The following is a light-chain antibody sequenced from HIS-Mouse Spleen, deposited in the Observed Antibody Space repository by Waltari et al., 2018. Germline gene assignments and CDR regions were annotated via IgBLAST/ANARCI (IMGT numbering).Light chain of an antibody. CDR1: SSDVGSYNL. CDR3: CSYAGSSTWE. J-gene: IGLJ2*01. CDR2: EGR. Sequence: QSALTQPASVSGSPGQSITISCTGTSSDVGSYNLVSWYQQHPGKAPKLMIYEGRKRPSGVSNRFSGSKSGNTASLTISGLQAEDEADYYCCSYAGSSTWEFGGGTKLTVL. V-gene: IGLV2-23*01.